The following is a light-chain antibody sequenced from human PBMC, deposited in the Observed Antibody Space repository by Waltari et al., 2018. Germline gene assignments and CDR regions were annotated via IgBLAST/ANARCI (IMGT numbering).Light chain of an antibody. J-gene: IGLJ3*02. V-gene: IGLV2-14*03. CDR3: NSYAGSSSWV. Sequence: QSALTQPASVSGSPGQSITISCTGTSSDIGFYNYVSWYQQHPGKAPKLMIYDVSERPSGVSNRFSGSKSRNTASLTISGLQAEDEADYYCNSYAGSSSWVFGGGTKLTVL. CDR1: SSDIGFYNY. CDR2: DVS.